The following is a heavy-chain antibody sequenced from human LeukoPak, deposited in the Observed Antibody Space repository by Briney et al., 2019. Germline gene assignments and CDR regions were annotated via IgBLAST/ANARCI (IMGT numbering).Heavy chain of an antibody. CDR1: GGSISGSSYY. Sequence: SETLSLTCTVSGGSISGSSYYWGWIRQPPGKGLEWIGSIYYSGSTYYNPSLKSRVTISVDTSKSQFSLKLSSVTAADTAVYYCARRYIAVASQFDYWGQGTLVTVSS. CDR3: ARRYIAVASQFDY. D-gene: IGHD6-19*01. V-gene: IGHV4-39*01. CDR2: IYYSGST. J-gene: IGHJ4*02.